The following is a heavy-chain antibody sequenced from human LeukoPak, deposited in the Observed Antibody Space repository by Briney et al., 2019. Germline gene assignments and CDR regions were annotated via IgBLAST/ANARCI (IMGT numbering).Heavy chain of an antibody. V-gene: IGHV1-2*06. CDR1: GYTFTGYY. CDR2: INPNGGGT. Sequence: ASVKVSCKASGYTFTGYYMHWVRQAPGQGLEWMGRINPNGGGTDDAQNFQGRVTMTRDTSISTAYMELSRLTSDDTAVYYCARDLPSTSNWELDYWGQGTLVTVSS. CDR3: ARDLPSTSNWELDY. J-gene: IGHJ4*02. D-gene: IGHD7-27*01.